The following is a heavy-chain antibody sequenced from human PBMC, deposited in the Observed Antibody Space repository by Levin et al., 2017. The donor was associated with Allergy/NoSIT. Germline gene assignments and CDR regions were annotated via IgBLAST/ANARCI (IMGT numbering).Heavy chain of an antibody. CDR1: GGSFRGYY. Sequence: SQTLSLPCAVYGGSFRGYYWSWIRQPPGKGLEWIGEINHSGSTNYNPSLKSRVTISVDTSKNQFSLKLSSVTAADTAVYYCARMRGVRGVTFGYYYGMDVWGQGTTVTVSS. J-gene: IGHJ6*02. V-gene: IGHV4-34*01. CDR2: INHSGST. D-gene: IGHD3-10*01. CDR3: ARMRGVRGVTFGYYYGMDV.